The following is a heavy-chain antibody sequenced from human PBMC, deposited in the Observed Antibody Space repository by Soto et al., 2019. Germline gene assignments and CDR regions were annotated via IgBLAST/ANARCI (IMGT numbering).Heavy chain of an antibody. CDR2: ISSTSTYT. D-gene: IGHD2-15*01. V-gene: IGHV3-21*02. Sequence: EVQLVESGGGLVKPGGSLRLSCAASGFTFSTSTMNWVRQAPGQGLEWRSSISSTSTYTYYAASVRGRFPISRDNAKNALYQQTINLTAEDTAVYYCARVGSPGYCSGGFCPPPDYWGQGTLVTVSS. J-gene: IGHJ4*02. CDR1: GFTFSTST. CDR3: ARVGSPGYCSGGFCPPPDY.